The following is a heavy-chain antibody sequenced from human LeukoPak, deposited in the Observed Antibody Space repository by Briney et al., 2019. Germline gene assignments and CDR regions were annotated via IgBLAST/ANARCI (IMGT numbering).Heavy chain of an antibody. Sequence: SQTLSLTCTVSGGSISSGGYYWSWIRQPPGKGLEWIGYIYHSGSTYYNPSLKSRVTISVDRSKNQFSLKLSSVTAADTAVYYCAREGPGSYGYVDIWGQGTMVTVSS. CDR2: IYHSGST. V-gene: IGHV4-30-2*01. J-gene: IGHJ3*02. D-gene: IGHD5-18*01. CDR1: GGSISSGGYY. CDR3: AREGPGSYGYVDI.